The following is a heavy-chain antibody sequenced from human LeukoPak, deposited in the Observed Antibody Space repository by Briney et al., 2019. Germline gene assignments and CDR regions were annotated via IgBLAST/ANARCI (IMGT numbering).Heavy chain of an antibody. CDR1: GYTFTSYG. J-gene: IGHJ3*02. V-gene: IGHV1-18*01. D-gene: IGHD3-3*02. CDR3: ARRSFVLAAVFKGDDALDI. CDR2: ISAYNGNT. Sequence: ASVRVSCTASGYTFTSYGISWVRQAPGQGLEWMGWISAYNGNTNHAQKFQGRVTMSTDTSTSTAYMDLSSLTSDDTAVYYCARRSFVLAAVFKGDDALDIWGQGTMVTVSS.